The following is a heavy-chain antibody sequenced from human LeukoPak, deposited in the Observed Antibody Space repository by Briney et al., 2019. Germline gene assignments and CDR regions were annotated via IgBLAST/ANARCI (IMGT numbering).Heavy chain of an antibody. CDR3: ARDGAPYYYDSSGYPHSGDY. V-gene: IGHV1-69*13. Sequence: ASVKVSCTASGGTFSSYAISWVRQAPGQGLEWMGGIIPIFGTANYAQKFQGRVTITADESTSTAYMELSSLRSEDTAVYYCARDGAPYYYDSSGYPHSGDYWGQGTLVTVSS. CDR2: IIPIFGTA. CDR1: GGTFSSYA. D-gene: IGHD3-22*01. J-gene: IGHJ4*02.